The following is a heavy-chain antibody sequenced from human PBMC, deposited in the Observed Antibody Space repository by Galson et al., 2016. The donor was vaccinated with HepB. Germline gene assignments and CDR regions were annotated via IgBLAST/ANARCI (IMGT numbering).Heavy chain of an antibody. J-gene: IGHJ4*02. CDR2: IFYTRSA. CDR3: ARDAWRSSHFDY. CDR1: GVSMTSYY. Sequence: EPLSLTCTVSGVSMTSYYWSWVRQPPGKGLEWIAYIFYTRSANYNPSLKSRVSISIDTSKNQFSLRLNSVTAADTAVYYCARDAWRSSHFDYWGPGTLVTVSS. V-gene: IGHV4-59*01. D-gene: IGHD1-26*01.